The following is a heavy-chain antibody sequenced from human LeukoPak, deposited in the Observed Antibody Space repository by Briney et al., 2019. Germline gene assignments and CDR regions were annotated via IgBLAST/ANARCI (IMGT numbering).Heavy chain of an antibody. V-gene: IGHV6-1*01. D-gene: IGHD2-2*02. CDR2: TYYRSKWYN. CDR1: RDSVSSNSAA. J-gene: IGHJ6*02. CDR3: ARDGIVVVPAAIIYYYYGMDV. Sequence: SQTLSLTCAISRDSVSSNSAAWNWIRQSPSRGLEWLGRTYYRSKWYNDYAVSVKSRITINPDTSKNQFSLQLNSVTPEDAAVYYCARDGIVVVPAAIIYYYYGMDVWGQGTTVTVSS.